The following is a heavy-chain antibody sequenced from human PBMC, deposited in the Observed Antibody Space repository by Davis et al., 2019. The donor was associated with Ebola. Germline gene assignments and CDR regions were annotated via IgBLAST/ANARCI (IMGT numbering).Heavy chain of an antibody. CDR2: ITSSGDAT. CDR3: AREHLVRGYYGDNFYYYGTDV. J-gene: IGHJ6*02. D-gene: IGHD3-22*01. Sequence: GESLKISCAASRFSFTNHAMSWVRQAPGKGLEWVSGITSSGDATYYADSVKGRFTVSRDNTKNSLFLEMSSLRAEDTAVYYCAREHLVRGYYGDNFYYYGTDVWGQGTTVTVSS. CDR1: RFSFTNHA. V-gene: IGHV3-23*01.